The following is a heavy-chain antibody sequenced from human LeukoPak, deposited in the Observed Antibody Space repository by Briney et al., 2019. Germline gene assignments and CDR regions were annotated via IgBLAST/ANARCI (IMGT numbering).Heavy chain of an antibody. V-gene: IGHV3-33*01. CDR2: IWYDGSNK. Sequence: PGGSLRLSCAASGFTFSSYGMHWVRQAPGKGLEWVAVIWYDGSNKYYADSVKGRFTISRDNSKNTLYLQMNSLRAEDTAVYYCARDAAAGAIDYWGQGTLVTVSS. D-gene: IGHD6-13*01. CDR1: GFTFSSYG. CDR3: ARDAAAGAIDY. J-gene: IGHJ4*02.